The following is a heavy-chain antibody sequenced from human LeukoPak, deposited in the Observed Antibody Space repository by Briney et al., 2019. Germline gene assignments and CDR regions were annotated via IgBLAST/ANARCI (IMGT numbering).Heavy chain of an antibody. J-gene: IGHJ4*02. V-gene: IGHV3-66*01. D-gene: IGHD1-26*01. CDR2: IYSGGST. Sequence: GGSLRLSCAASGFTVSSNYMSWVRQAPGKGLEWVSVIYSGGSTYYADSVKGRFTISRDNSRNTLYLQMNSLRADDTAVYYCAKVSATSRTYYGADYWGQGTLVTVSS. CDR1: GFTVSSNY. CDR3: AKVSATSRTYYGADY.